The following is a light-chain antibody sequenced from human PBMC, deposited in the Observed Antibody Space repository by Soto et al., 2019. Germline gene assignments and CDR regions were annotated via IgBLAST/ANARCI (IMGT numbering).Light chain of an antibody. J-gene: IGKJ2*01. CDR3: QQFNSYPYT. V-gene: IGKV1-13*02. CDR2: DAS. CDR1: QGISSA. Sequence: AIPLTQSPSSLSASIGDRVSITCRASQGISSALAWYQQKPGKAPKLLIYDASSLESGVPSRFSGSGSGTDFTLTISSLQPEDFATYYCQQFNSYPYTFGQGTKLEIK.